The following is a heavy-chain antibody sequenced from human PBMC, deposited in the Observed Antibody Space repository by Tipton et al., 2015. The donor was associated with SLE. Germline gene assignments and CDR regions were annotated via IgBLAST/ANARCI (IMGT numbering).Heavy chain of an antibody. CDR3: VRAVSVTGYWYFEI. Sequence: GSLRLSCAASGFTFSDHYMDWVRQAPGKGLEWVARIRNKPKSFTIEYVASVKDRFTISRDDSKNSLFLQMNSLRAEDTAVYSCVRAVSVTGYWYFEIWGRGTLVTVSS. D-gene: IGHD6-19*01. J-gene: IGHJ2*01. CDR2: IRNKPKSFTI. CDR1: GFTFSDHY. V-gene: IGHV3-72*01.